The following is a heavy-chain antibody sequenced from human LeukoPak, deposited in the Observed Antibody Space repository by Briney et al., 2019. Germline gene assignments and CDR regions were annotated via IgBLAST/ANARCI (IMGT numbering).Heavy chain of an antibody. CDR2: IYYSGST. CDR3: ARDLGVYGSGIFDS. D-gene: IGHD3-10*01. V-gene: IGHV4-59*11. CDR1: GGSINNHY. J-gene: IGHJ4*02. Sequence: SETLSLTCTVSGGSINNHYWNWIRQPPGKGLEWIGYIYYSGSTNYNPSLESRVTISVDPSKNQFSLRLNSVTAADTALYYCARDLGVYGSGIFDSWGQGTLVTVSS.